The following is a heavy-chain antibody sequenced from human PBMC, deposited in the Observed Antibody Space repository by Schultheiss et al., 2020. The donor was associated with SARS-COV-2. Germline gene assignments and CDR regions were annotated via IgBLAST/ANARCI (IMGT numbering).Heavy chain of an antibody. Sequence: GESLKISCAASGFTFDDYAMHWVRQAPGKGLEWVAVIWYDGSNKYYADSVKGRFTISRDNSKNTLYLQMNSLRAEDTAVYYCARDYGQSYFDYWGQGTLVTVSS. D-gene: IGHD3-16*01. V-gene: IGHV3-33*08. CDR1: GFTFDDYA. CDR3: ARDYGQSYFDY. CDR2: IWYDGSNK. J-gene: IGHJ4*02.